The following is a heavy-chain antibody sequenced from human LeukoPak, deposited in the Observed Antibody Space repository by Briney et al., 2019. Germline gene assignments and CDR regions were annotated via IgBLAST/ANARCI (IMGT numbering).Heavy chain of an antibody. Sequence: GGSLRLSCAAPGFSFSSYSMNWVRQAPGRGLEWVSSISASGNYIYYADSVKGRFTISRDSAENSLYLQMNSLGAEDTAVYYCARGLYYYGTDAFDIWGQGTMVTVP. CDR1: GFSFSSYS. V-gene: IGHV3-21*01. CDR3: ARGLYYYGTDAFDI. J-gene: IGHJ3*02. CDR2: ISASGNYI. D-gene: IGHD3-16*01.